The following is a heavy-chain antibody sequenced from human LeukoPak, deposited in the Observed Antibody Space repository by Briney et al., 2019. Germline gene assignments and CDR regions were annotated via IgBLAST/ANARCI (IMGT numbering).Heavy chain of an antibody. D-gene: IGHD3-9*01. V-gene: IGHV4-34*01. J-gene: IGHJ4*02. Sequence: SETLSLTCAVYGGSITSYYWSWIRQAPGRGLEWVGEIHYTGATSYNPSLKSRATISTDTSKNQFSLRLSSVTAADTAVYYCARGNILTGYCFDFWGQGALVTVSS. CDR1: GGSITSYY. CDR2: IHYTGAT. CDR3: ARGNILTGYCFDF.